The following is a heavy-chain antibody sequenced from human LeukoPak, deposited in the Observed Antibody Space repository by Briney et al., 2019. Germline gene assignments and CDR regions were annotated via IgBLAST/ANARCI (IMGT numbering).Heavy chain of an antibody. CDR2: IKQDGSEK. CDR1: GFTFSSYA. V-gene: IGHV3-7*01. CDR3: ARGGGY. Sequence: GGSLRLSCAASGFTFSSYAMSWVRQAPGKGLEWVANIKQDGSEKYYVDSVKGRFTISRDNAKNSLYLQMNSLRAEDTAVYYRARGGGYWGQGTLVTVSS. J-gene: IGHJ4*02. D-gene: IGHD3-10*01.